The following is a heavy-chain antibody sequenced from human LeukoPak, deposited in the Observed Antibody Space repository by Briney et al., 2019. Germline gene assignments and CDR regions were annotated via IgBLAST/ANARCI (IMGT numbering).Heavy chain of an antibody. Sequence: GASVKVSCKASGYTFTSYDINWVRQATGQGLEWMGWMNPNSGSTGYAQKFQGRATITRNTSISTAYMELSSLRSEDTAVYYCARGSSGAYHASYNWFDPWGQGSLVTVSS. CDR3: ARGSSGAYHASYNWFDP. J-gene: IGHJ5*02. CDR2: MNPNSGST. CDR1: GYTFTSYD. D-gene: IGHD1-26*01. V-gene: IGHV1-8*03.